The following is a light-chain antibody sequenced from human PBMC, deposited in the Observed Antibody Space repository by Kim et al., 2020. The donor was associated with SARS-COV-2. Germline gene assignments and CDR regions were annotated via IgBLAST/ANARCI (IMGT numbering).Light chain of an antibody. CDR3: SSHTGSNTVI. CDR2: DVT. J-gene: IGLJ2*01. V-gene: IGLV2-23*02. Sequence: GQSITSSGTGSDSDVGTYNLVSWYQQHPGEAPKLIIYDVTKRPSGISNRFSASKSGITASLTISGLQTDDEADYYCSSHTGSNTVIFGGGTQLTVL. CDR1: DSDVGTYNL.